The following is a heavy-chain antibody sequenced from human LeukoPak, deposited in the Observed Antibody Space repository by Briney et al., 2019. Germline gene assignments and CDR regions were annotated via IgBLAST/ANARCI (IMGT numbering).Heavy chain of an antibody. V-gene: IGHV3-7*01. CDR3: ARGPPYYDRSGYLNY. CDR1: GFTFSTYW. D-gene: IGHD3-22*01. J-gene: IGHJ4*02. Sequence: GGSLRLSCAASGFTFSTYWMNWVRQAPGKGLEWVANIKQDGSEKYYVDSAKGRFTISRDNAKNSLYLQMNSLRAEDTAVYYCARGPPYYDRSGYLNYWGQGTLVTVSS. CDR2: IKQDGSEK.